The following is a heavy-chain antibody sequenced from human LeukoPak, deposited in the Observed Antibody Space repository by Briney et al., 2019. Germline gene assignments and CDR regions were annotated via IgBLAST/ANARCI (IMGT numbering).Heavy chain of an antibody. CDR3: AKWGDFDILTGYYVSDF. D-gene: IGHD3-9*01. Sequence: GGSLRLSCVASGFTFSNYAMSWVRQAPGKRLEWVSAATGSGGSTYYADSVKGRFTISRDNSRNTLFLQMNSLRAEDTAIYYCAKWGDFDILTGYYVSDFWGQGTLVTVSS. V-gene: IGHV3-23*01. CDR1: GFTFSNYA. J-gene: IGHJ4*02. CDR2: ATGSGGST.